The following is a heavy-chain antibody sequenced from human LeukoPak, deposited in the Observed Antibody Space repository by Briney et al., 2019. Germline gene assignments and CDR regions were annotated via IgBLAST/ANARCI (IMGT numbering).Heavy chain of an antibody. CDR3: ARGNYGGNSAAYYYYYYMDV. D-gene: IGHD4-23*01. CDR1: GFTFDDYW. J-gene: IGHJ6*03. Sequence: GGSLRLSCGASGFTFDDYWMSWVRQAPGQVLEWVANINQDGSEKYYLDSAKGRFTISRDNARNSLYLQMNSLRAEDTAVYYCARGNYGGNSAAYYYYYYMDVWGKGTTVTISS. CDR2: INQDGSEK. V-gene: IGHV3-7*01.